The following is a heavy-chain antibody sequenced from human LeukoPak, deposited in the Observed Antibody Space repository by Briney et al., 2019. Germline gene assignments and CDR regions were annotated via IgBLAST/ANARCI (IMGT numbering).Heavy chain of an antibody. Sequence: ASVKVSCKASGYTFTSYGISWVRQAPGQGLEWMGWISAYNGNTNYAQKFQGRVTMTRDMSTSTVYMELSSLRSEDTAVYYCARALPHRRLMDTTMEQHWFDPWGQGTLVTVSS. J-gene: IGHJ5*02. CDR3: ARALPHRRLMDTTMEQHWFDP. V-gene: IGHV1-18*01. D-gene: IGHD5-18*01. CDR1: GYTFTSYG. CDR2: ISAYNGNT.